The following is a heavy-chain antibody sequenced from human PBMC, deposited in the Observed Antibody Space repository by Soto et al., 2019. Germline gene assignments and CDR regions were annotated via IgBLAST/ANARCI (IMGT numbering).Heavy chain of an antibody. D-gene: IGHD3-10*01. Sequence: QVQLQQWGAGLLKPSETLSLTCAVYGGSFSGYYWSWIRQPPGKGLEWLGEINHSGSTNYNPSLKSRVTISVDTSKNQFSLKLSSVTAADTAVYYCARGGGMVRGSPTLRGLLYDYWGQGTLVTVSS. CDR1: GGSFSGYY. CDR3: ARGGGMVRGSPTLRGLLYDY. J-gene: IGHJ4*02. CDR2: INHSGST. V-gene: IGHV4-34*01.